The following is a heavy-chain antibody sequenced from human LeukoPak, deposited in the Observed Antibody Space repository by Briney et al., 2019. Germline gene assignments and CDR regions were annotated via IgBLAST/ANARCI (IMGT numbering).Heavy chain of an antibody. Sequence: ASVKVSCKASGYTLTSSGISWVRQAPGQGLAWMGWISAYNGNTNYALKLQGRVTMTTDTSTSTAYMELRSLGSDDTAVYYCARSRYCSGGSCYPTPRDYYYYGMDVWGQGTTVTVSS. V-gene: IGHV1-18*01. CDR2: ISAYNGNT. D-gene: IGHD2-15*01. CDR3: ARSRYCSGGSCYPTPRDYYYYGMDV. J-gene: IGHJ6*02. CDR1: GYTLTSSG.